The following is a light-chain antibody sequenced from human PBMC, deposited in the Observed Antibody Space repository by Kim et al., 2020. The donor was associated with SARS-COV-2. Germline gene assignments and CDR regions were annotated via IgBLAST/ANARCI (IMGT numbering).Light chain of an antibody. V-gene: IGKV3-11*01. CDR3: QQRSNWPPGLT. CDR2: DAS. J-gene: IGKJ4*01. Sequence: EIVLTQSPATLSLSPGERATLSCRASQSVSSYLAWYQQKPGQAPRLPIYDASNRATGIPARFSGSGSGTDFTLTISSLEPEDFAVYYCQQRSNWPPGLTFGGGTKVDIK. CDR1: QSVSSY.